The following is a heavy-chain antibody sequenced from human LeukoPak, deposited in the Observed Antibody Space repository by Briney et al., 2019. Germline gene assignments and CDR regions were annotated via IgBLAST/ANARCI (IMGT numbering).Heavy chain of an antibody. Sequence: ASVKVSCKASGCTFTGYYIHWVRQAPGQGLEWMGWINPNSGATNYAQKFQGRVTMTRDTSISTAYMILSSLTSDDTAVFYCARGTGEGYSYGRYFFDYWGQGTLVTVSS. CDR2: INPNSGAT. CDR1: GCTFTGYY. D-gene: IGHD5-18*01. V-gene: IGHV1-2*02. CDR3: ARGTGEGYSYGRYFFDY. J-gene: IGHJ4*02.